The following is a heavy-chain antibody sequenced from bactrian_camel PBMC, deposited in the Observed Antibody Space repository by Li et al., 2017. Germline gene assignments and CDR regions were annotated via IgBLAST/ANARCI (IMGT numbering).Heavy chain of an antibody. CDR1: GFTFSTYH. CDR3: ATIGDSWYNPFFN. J-gene: IGHJ4*01. D-gene: IGHD6*01. Sequence: VQLVESGGGLVQPGGSLRLSCAASGFTFSTYHMSWVRQAPGKGLEWDSHKSPNGVNIYYADSVKGRFSTSRDNAKNTAYLQLNSLKTEDMAVYYCATIGDSWYNPFFNWGQGTQVTVS. V-gene: IGHV3S40*01. CDR2: KSPNGVNI.